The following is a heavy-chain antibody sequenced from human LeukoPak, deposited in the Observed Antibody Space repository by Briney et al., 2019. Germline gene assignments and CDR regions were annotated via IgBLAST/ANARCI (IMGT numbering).Heavy chain of an antibody. Sequence: GGSLRLSCAASGFAFSSQAMGWVRQAPGKGLEWGSVISDSGSITYYADSVKGRFTISRDNSKNTLFLQMSSLRAEDTAVYYRAKDARRTSGWYFFDYWGRGTLVTVSS. V-gene: IGHV3-23*01. J-gene: IGHJ4*02. CDR2: ISDSGSIT. D-gene: IGHD6-19*01. CDR3: AKDARRTSGWYFFDY. CDR1: GFAFSSQA.